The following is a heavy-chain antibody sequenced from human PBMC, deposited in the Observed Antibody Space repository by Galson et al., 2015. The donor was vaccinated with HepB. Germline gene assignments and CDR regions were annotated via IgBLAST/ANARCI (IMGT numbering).Heavy chain of an antibody. V-gene: IGHV4-34*01. CDR3: ARGGTIFGVVITDYYYYGMDV. CDR2: INHSGST. CDR1: GGSFSGYY. Sequence: SETLSLTCAVYGGSFSGYYWSWIRQPPGKGLEWIGEINHSGSTNYNPSLKSRVTISVDTSKNQFSLKLSSVTAADTAVYYCARGGTIFGVVITDYYYYGMDVWGQGTTVTVSS. D-gene: IGHD3-3*01. J-gene: IGHJ6*02.